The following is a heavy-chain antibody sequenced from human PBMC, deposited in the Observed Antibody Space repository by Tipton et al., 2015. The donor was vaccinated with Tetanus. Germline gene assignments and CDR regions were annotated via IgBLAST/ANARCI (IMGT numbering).Heavy chain of an antibody. V-gene: IGHV4-61*08. CDR3: ARANIDFSRKGRFDA. CDR2: ISASGNT. D-gene: IGHD3-3*01. J-gene: IGHJ4*02. Sequence: TLSLTCTVSGGSLRSGDHYWSWLRQPPGKGLEWLAYISASGNTNSNYSLKSRITISRDTSKNQFSLTLASVTAADTAVYLCARANIDFSRKGRFDAWGQGILVIVSA. CDR1: GGSLRSGDHY.